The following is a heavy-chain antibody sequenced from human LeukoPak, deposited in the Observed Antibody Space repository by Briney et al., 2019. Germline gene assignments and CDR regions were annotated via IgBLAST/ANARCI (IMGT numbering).Heavy chain of an antibody. CDR1: GFTFDDYG. CDR3: ARVARYGDLYYFDY. Sequence: GGSLRLSCAASGFTFDDYGMSGVRQAPGKGLEWVSGINWNGGSTGYADSVKGRFTISRDNAKNSLYLQMNSLRAEDTALYHCARVARYGDLYYFDYWGQGTLVTVSS. J-gene: IGHJ4*02. V-gene: IGHV3-20*01. CDR2: INWNGGST. D-gene: IGHD4-17*01.